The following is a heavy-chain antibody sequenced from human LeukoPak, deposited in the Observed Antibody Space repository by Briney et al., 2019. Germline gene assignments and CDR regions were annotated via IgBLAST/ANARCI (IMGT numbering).Heavy chain of an antibody. J-gene: IGHJ4*02. CDR3: ARVNVLLWFGDQAGFDY. V-gene: IGHV1-2*02. Sequence: VASLKVSCEASGYTFTGYYMHSVRQAPGQGLEWMGWINPNRVGTNYAQKFQGRVTMTRDTSISTAYMELSRLRSDDTAVYYCARVNVLLWFGDQAGFDYWGQGTLVTVSS. CDR1: GYTFTGYY. D-gene: IGHD3-10*01. CDR2: INPNRVGT.